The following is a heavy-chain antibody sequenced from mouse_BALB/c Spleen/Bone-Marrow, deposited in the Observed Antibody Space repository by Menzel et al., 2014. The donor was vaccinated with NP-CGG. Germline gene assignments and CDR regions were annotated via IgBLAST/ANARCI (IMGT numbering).Heavy chain of an antibody. CDR1: GFSFSSFG. CDR2: ISSGSITI. J-gene: IGHJ2*01. Sequence: EVMLVESGGGLVQPGGSRKLSCSASGFSFSSFGMHRVRQAPEKGLEWVAYISSGSITIFYADTVKGRFTISRDNPKNTLFLQMTSLRSEDTAMYYCTRGGNWEDFDYWGQGTTLTVSS. D-gene: IGHD4-1*01. CDR3: TRGGNWEDFDY. V-gene: IGHV5-17*02.